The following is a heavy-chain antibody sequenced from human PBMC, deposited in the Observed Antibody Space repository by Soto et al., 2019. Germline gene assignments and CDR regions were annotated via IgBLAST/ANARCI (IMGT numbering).Heavy chain of an antibody. Sequence: PGGSLRLSCAVAGYTFANHRMHWVRQAPGKGLEWVSRMNSDGSLINYADSVKGRFTVSRDNARNTLYLQMNSLRVEDTAVYYCATAEVDYWGPGTLVTVSS. J-gene: IGHJ4*02. CDR1: GYTFANHR. V-gene: IGHV3-74*01. CDR3: ATAEVDY. CDR2: MNSDGSLI.